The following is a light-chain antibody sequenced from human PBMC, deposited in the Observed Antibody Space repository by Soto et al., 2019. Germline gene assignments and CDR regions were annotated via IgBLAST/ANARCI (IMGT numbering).Light chain of an antibody. CDR2: EVT. Sequence: QSVLTQPASVSGSPGQSITISCTGTSSDVGGYEYVSWYQQHPGKAPKVVIYEVTKRPSGVPDRFSGSKSGNTASLTVSGLQAEDEADYYCSSYATGDNYVFGSGTKVTVL. V-gene: IGLV2-8*01. CDR3: SSYATGDNYV. CDR1: SSDVGGYEY. J-gene: IGLJ1*01.